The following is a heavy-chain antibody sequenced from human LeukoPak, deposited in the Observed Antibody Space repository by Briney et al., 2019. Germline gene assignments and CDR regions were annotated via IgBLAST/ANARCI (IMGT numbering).Heavy chain of an antibody. CDR1: GFTFSSYW. V-gene: IGHV3-74*01. CDR3: ARTYLPWFAFDI. D-gene: IGHD3-10*01. J-gene: IGHJ3*02. Sequence: PGGSLRLSCAASGFTFSSYWMHRVRQAPGKGLVWVSRINSDGSSTSYADSVKGRFTISRDNAKNTLYLQMNSLRAEDTAVYYCARTYLPWFAFDIWGQGTMVTVSS. CDR2: INSDGSST.